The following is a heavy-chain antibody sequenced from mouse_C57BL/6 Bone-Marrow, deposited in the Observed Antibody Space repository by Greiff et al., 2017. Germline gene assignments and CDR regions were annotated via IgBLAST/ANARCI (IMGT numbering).Heavy chain of an antibody. V-gene: IGHV1-72*01. CDR3: AMITTVVGASMDY. Sequence: QVQLKQPGAELVKPGASVKLSCKASGYTFTSYWMPWVKQRPGRGLEWIGRIDPNSGGTKYNEKFTSKATLTVDKPSSTDYMQLSSLTSEDSAVYYGAMITTVVGASMDYWGQGTSVTVSS. D-gene: IGHD1-1*01. J-gene: IGHJ4*01. CDR2: IDPNSGGT. CDR1: GYTFTSYW.